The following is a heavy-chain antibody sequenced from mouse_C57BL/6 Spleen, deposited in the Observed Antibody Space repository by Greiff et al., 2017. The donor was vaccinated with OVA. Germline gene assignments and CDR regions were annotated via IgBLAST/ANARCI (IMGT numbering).Heavy chain of an antibody. CDR3: AREGLRRGDYFDY. CDR1: GYTFTSYW. CDR2: INPSSGYT. V-gene: IGHV1-7*01. D-gene: IGHD2-2*01. J-gene: IGHJ2*01. Sequence: QVQLKESGAELAKPGASVKLSCKASGYTFTSYWMHWVKQRPGQGLEWIGYINPSSGYTKYNQKFKDKATLTADKSSSTAYMQLSSLTYEDSAVYYCAREGLRRGDYFDYWGQGTTLTVSS.